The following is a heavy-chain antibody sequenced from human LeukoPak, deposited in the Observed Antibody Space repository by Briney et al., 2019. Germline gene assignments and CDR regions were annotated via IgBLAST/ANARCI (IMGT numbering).Heavy chain of an antibody. CDR2: FYYSGNT. J-gene: IGHJ4*02. D-gene: IGHD4-11*01. Sequence: SETLSLTCTVSGGSISSNNYYWGWIRQPPGKGLEWIGTFYYSGNTYYNSSLKSRVTMSVDTSKNQFSLNLASVTAADTAVYYCARDYSNYILDYWGQGALVTVSS. CDR1: GGSISSNNYY. V-gene: IGHV4-39*07. CDR3: ARDYSNYILDY.